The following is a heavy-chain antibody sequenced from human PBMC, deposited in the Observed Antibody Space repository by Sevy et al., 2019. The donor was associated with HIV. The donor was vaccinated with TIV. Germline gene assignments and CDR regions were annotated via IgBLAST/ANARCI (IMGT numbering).Heavy chain of an antibody. CDR3: TINLGYCIDVVYGGHFVS. J-gene: IGHJ4*02. D-gene: IGHD2-8*01. CDR1: GFTFSNAW. Sequence: GGSLRLSCGASGFTFSNAWMTWVRQAPGKGLEWVGRIKSKSEGGTTDYAAPVKGRFTISRDDSKNTLYLQTNSLKSDATAVYYCTINLGYCIDVVYGGHFVSWGQGTLGTVSP. V-gene: IGHV3-15*01. CDR2: IKSKSEGGTT.